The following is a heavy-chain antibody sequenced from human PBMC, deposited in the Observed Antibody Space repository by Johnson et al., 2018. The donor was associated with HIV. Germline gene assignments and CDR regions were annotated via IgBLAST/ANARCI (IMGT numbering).Heavy chain of an antibody. J-gene: IGHJ3*02. V-gene: IGHV3-11*04. Sequence: QVQLVESGGGLVKPGGSLRLSCAASGFTFSDYYMSWIRQPPGKGLEWVSYISSSASTIYYADSVRGRFAISRDNVKNSLYLQMNSLRAEDTAVYYCARGRDGYNADAFDIWGQGTMVTVSS. CDR3: ARGRDGYNADAFDI. D-gene: IGHD5-24*01. CDR2: ISSSASTI. CDR1: GFTFSDYY.